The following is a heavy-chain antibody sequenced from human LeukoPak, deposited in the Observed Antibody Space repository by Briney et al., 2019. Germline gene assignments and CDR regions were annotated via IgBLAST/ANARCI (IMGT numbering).Heavy chain of an antibody. CDR1: GYTFTSYG. V-gene: IGHV1-18*01. CDR3: ATVAYYYGSGSYLSDAFDI. CDR2: ISGYNGNT. J-gene: IGHJ3*02. Sequence: ASVKVSCKASGYTFTSYGISWVRQAPGQGLEWMGWISGYNGNTNYAQKLHGRVTVTADTPTSTAYMELRSLRSDDTAAYYCATVAYYYGSGSYLSDAFDIWGQGTMVTVSS. D-gene: IGHD3-10*01.